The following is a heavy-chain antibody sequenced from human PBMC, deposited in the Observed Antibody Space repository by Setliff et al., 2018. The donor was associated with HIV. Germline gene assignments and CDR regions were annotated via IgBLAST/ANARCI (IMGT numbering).Heavy chain of an antibody. J-gene: IGHJ4*02. V-gene: IGHV1-18*01. CDR3: ERVAHRLSGGIDY. CDR1: GYTFTNYG. Sequence: ASVKVSCKASGYTFTNYGISWVRQAPGQGLESMGWIDPDKGDTGYAHNFQGRVIMTRDTSTSTVYMELHWLTSDDTAVYYCERVAHRLSGGIDYRGQGTQVTVSS. CDR2: IDPDKGDT. D-gene: IGHD2-15*01.